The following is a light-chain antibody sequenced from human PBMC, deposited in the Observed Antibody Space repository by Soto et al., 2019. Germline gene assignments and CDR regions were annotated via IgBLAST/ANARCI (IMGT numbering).Light chain of an antibody. CDR1: SSNIGTNT. J-gene: IGLJ2*01. CDR3: AAWDVSLVV. Sequence: VLTQPPSASGTPGQRVTISCSGSSSNIGTNTVIWYQQLPGAAPKLLIYSDNQRPSGVPDRFSGSKSGTSASLAISGLQSEDEADYFCAAWDVSLVVFGGGTKLTVL. CDR2: SDN. V-gene: IGLV1-44*01.